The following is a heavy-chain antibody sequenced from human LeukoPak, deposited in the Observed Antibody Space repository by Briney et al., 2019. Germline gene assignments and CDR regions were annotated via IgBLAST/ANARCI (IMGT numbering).Heavy chain of an antibody. CDR1: GGSFSGYY. D-gene: IGHD3-10*01. CDR3: ARGWVRGVILDF. J-gene: IGHJ4*02. Sequence: SETLSLTCAVYGGSFSGYYWSWIRQPPGKGLEWIGEINHSGSTNYNPSLKSRVTISVDTSKNQFSLKLSSVTAADTAVYYCARGWVRGVILDFWGQGTLITVSS. V-gene: IGHV4-34*01. CDR2: INHSGST.